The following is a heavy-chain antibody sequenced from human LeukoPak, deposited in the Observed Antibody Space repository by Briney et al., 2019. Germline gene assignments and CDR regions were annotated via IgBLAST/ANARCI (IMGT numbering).Heavy chain of an antibody. V-gene: IGHV1-46*01. Sequence: GASVKVSCKASGYTFTSYYMHWVRQAPGQGLEWMGIINPSGGSTSYAQKFQGRVTMTRDMSTSTVYVELSSLRSEDTAVYYCASYDFWSGYFAYWGQGTLVTISS. D-gene: IGHD3-3*01. CDR1: GYTFTSYY. CDR3: ASYDFWSGYFAY. CDR2: INPSGGST. J-gene: IGHJ4*02.